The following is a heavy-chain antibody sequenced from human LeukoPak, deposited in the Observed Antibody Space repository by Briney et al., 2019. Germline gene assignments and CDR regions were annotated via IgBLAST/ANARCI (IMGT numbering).Heavy chain of an antibody. J-gene: IGHJ3*02. CDR3: AVEGYCTNGVCSPPRGFDI. V-gene: IGHV4-59*01. CDR1: GGSISSYY. Sequence: PSETLSLTCTVSGGSISSYYWSWIRQPPGKGLEWIGYIYYSGSTNYNPSLKSRVTISVDTSKNQFSLKLSSVTAADTAVYYCAVEGYCTNGVCSPPRGFDIWGQGTMVTVSS. D-gene: IGHD2-8*01. CDR2: IYYSGST.